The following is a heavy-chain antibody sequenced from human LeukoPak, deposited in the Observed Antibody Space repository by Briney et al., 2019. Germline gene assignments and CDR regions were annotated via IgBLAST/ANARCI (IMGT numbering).Heavy chain of an antibody. Sequence: QLGGSLRLSCAASGFTFSSYAMSWVRKAPGKGLEWVSTISGSGGSTFHAASVKGRFTVSRDNSKNKLYLQMNSLRAEDTAVYYCAKDTCSSTSCYASSHHYYYYGMDVWGQGTTVTVSS. D-gene: IGHD2-2*01. V-gene: IGHV3-23*01. CDR1: GFTFSSYA. CDR3: AKDTCSSTSCYASSHHYYYYGMDV. CDR2: ISGSGGST. J-gene: IGHJ6*02.